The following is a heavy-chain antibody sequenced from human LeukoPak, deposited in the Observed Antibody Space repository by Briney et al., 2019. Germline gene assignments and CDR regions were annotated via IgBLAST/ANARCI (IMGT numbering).Heavy chain of an antibody. Sequence: SGTLSLTCAVSGGSISSSNWWSGVRPPPGKGLEWIGEIYHSGSTNYNSFLKSRVTISVDKSKNQVSLNLSSVTAADPAVYYCARVFYDSVWGSYRLDYWGQGTLVTVSS. CDR2: IYHSGST. CDR3: ARVFYDSVWGSYRLDY. CDR1: GGSISSSNW. V-gene: IGHV4-4*02. J-gene: IGHJ4*02. D-gene: IGHD3-16*02.